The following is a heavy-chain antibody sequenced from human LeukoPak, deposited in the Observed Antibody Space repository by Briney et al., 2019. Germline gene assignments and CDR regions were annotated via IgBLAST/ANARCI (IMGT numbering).Heavy chain of an antibody. CDR1: GFTFSSYS. D-gene: IGHD3-10*01. CDR3: ATGASMVRGVISAY. J-gene: IGHJ4*02. Sequence: GGSLRLSCAASGFTFSSYSMNWVRHAPGKGLEWVSSISSSSYIYYADSVKGRFTISRDNAKNSLYLQMNSLRAEDTAVYYCATGASMVRGVISAYWGQGTLVTVSS. CDR2: ISSSSYI. V-gene: IGHV3-21*01.